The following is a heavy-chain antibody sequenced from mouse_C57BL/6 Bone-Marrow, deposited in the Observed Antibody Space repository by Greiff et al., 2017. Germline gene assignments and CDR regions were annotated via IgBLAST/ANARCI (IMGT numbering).Heavy chain of an antibody. J-gene: IGHJ1*03. V-gene: IGHV1-52*01. CDR3: ARSLITTVVDWYFDG. Sequence: VQLQQPGAELVRPGSSVTLSCKASGYTFTSYWMHWVKQRPIQGLEWIGNIDPSDSETPYNQKFKDKATLTVDKSSSTAYMQLSSLTSEDSAVYYCARSLITTVVDWYFDGWSTGATVTVTS. D-gene: IGHD1-1*01. CDR1: GYTFTSYW. CDR2: IDPSDSET.